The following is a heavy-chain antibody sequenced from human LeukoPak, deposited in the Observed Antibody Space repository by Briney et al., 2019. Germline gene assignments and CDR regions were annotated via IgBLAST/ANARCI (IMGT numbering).Heavy chain of an antibody. D-gene: IGHD2-2*01. Sequence: PGGSLRLSCTASGFTFGDYAMSWFRQAPGKGLEWVGFIRSKAYGGTTEYAASVRGRFTISRADSISIAYLQMNSLKTEDTAVYYCTRAYTQLGFDPWGQGTLVTVSS. CDR1: GFTFGDYA. CDR2: IRSKAYGGTT. V-gene: IGHV3-49*03. J-gene: IGHJ5*02. CDR3: TRAYTQLGFDP.